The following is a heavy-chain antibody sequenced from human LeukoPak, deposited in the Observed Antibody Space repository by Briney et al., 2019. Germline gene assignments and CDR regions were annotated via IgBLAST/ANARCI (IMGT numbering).Heavy chain of an antibody. D-gene: IGHD3-22*01. Sequence: PSETLSLTCTVSGGSISSTSYYWGWIRQPPGKGLEWIGSIYYTGSTYYNPSLKSRVTISVDTSKNQFSLKLSSVTAADTAVYYCAVKYYDSSGYYGLFDYWGQGTLVTVSS. V-gene: IGHV4-39*07. J-gene: IGHJ4*02. CDR1: GGSISSTSYY. CDR2: IYYTGST. CDR3: AVKYYDSSGYYGLFDY.